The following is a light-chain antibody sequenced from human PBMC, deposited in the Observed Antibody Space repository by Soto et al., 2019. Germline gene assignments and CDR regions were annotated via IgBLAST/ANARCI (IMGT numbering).Light chain of an antibody. Sequence: HSALTQPPSASGYAGQSVAISCTGTRSDVGGYNYVSCYQQHPGKAPKLMIYDVNKRPAGVPDRVSGSMSGNSVSLTVSGLQADDESDYYCSSYAGSSNVFGTGTKGTAL. J-gene: IGLJ1*01. CDR3: SSYAGSSNV. CDR2: DVN. V-gene: IGLV2-8*01. CDR1: RSDVGGYNY.